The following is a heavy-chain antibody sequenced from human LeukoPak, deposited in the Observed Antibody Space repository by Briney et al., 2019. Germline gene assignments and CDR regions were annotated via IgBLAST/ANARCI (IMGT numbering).Heavy chain of an antibody. Sequence: GGSLRLSCAASGFTFSDYYMSWIRQAPGKGLEWVSYISTSGSTMHYADSVKGRFTISRDNAKNSLYLQMNSLRAEDTAVYYCARESIDYDFWSGYRPGWFDPWGQGTLVTVSS. CDR2: ISTSGSTM. CDR1: GFTFSDYY. CDR3: ARESIDYDFWSGYRPGWFDP. J-gene: IGHJ5*02. D-gene: IGHD3-3*01. V-gene: IGHV3-11*04.